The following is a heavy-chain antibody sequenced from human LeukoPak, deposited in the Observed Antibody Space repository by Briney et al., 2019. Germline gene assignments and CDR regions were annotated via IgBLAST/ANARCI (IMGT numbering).Heavy chain of an antibody. CDR3: ARSAYYDFWSGYPVGYYYYYYMDV. CDR2: IYYSGSTNSGST. D-gene: IGHD3-3*01. J-gene: IGHJ6*03. Sequence: PSETLSLTCTVSGGSIGSYYWSWIRQPPGKGLEWIGYIYYSGSTNSGSTNYNPSLKSRLTISVDTSKDQFSLKLTSVTAADTAVYYCARSAYYDFWSGYPVGYYYYYYMDVWGKGTTVTVSS. CDR1: GGSIGSYY. V-gene: IGHV4-59*01.